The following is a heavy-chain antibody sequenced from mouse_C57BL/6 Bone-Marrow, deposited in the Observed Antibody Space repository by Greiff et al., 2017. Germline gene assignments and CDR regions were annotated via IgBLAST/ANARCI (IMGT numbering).Heavy chain of an antibody. J-gene: IGHJ4*01. CDR3: ARWGPGAMDY. CDR2: IYPGDGDT. CDR1: GYAFSSYW. V-gene: IGHV1-80*01. Sequence: VQVVESGAELVKPGASVKISCKASGYAFSSYWMNWVKQRPGKGLEWIGQIYPGDGDTNYNGKFKGKATLTADKSSSTAYMQLSSLSSEDSAVYFCARWGPGAMDYWGQGTSVTVSS.